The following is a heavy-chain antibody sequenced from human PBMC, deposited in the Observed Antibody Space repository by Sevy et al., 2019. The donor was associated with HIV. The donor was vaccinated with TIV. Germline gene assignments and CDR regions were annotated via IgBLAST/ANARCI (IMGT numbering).Heavy chain of an antibody. Sequence: SETLSLTCTVSGGSISSYYWSWIRQPPGKGLEWIGYIYYSGSTNYNPSLKSRVTISVDTSKNQFSLKLSSVTAADTAVYYCARDRVYYDSSGYPTGWFQHWGQCTLVTVSS. CDR3: ARDRVYYDSSGYPTGWFQH. J-gene: IGHJ1*01. CDR1: GGSISSYY. CDR2: IYYSGST. D-gene: IGHD3-22*01. V-gene: IGHV4-59*13.